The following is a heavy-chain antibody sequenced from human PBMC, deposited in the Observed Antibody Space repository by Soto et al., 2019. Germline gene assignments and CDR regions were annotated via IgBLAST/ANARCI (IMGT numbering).Heavy chain of an antibody. V-gene: IGHV4-34*01. Sequence: PSETLSLTCAVYGGSFSGYYWSWIRQPPGKGLEWIGEINHSGSTNCNPSLKSRVTISVDTSKNQFSLKLSSVTAADTAVYYCATLKGGYCTNGVCWTPYYYYGMDVWGQGTTVTVSS. CDR3: ATLKGGYCTNGVCWTPYYYYGMDV. J-gene: IGHJ6*02. CDR2: INHSGST. CDR1: GGSFSGYY. D-gene: IGHD2-8*01.